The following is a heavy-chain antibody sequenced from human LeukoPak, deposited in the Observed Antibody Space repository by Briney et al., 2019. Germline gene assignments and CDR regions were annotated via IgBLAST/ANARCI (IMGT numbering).Heavy chain of an antibody. CDR1: GFTFSSYA. D-gene: IGHD3-22*01. V-gene: IGHV3-53*01. CDR3: ARGSGYFDAFDI. Sequence: GGSLRLSCAASGFTFSSYAMSWVRQAPGKGLEWVSVIYSGGSTYYADSVKGRFTISRDNSKNTLYLQMNSLRAEDTAVYYCARGSGYFDAFDIWGQGTMVTVSS. CDR2: IYSGGST. J-gene: IGHJ3*02.